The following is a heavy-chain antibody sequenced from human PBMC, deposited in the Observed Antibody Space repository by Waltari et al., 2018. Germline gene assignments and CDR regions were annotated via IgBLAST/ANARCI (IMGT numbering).Heavy chain of an antibody. CDR1: VLIFTDYA. V-gene: IGHV3-73*01. Sequence: EVQLVASGGAFVSPGGSLELSVAASVLIFTDYAIHWVRQASGKGPEWVGRIRSRTKGDATAYAEAVQGRFTISRDDSKNTAYLEMNSLKTDDTAVYYCIRPFEMGIDWGQGTLVTVSS. CDR3: IRPFEMGID. J-gene: IGHJ4*02. CDR2: IRSRTKGDAT. D-gene: IGHD7-27*01.